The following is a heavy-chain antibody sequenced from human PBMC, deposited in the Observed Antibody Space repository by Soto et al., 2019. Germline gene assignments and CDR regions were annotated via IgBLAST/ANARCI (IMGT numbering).Heavy chain of an antibody. CDR2: IYYSGST. CDR1: GGSISSGGYY. J-gene: IGHJ4*02. V-gene: IGHV4-31*02. D-gene: IGHD3-10*01. Sequence: SSETLSLTCTVSGGSISSGGYYWSWIRQHPGQGLEWIGYIYYSGSTYYNPSLKSRVTISVDTSKNQFSLKLSSVTAADTAVYYCARDAPSTTMVRGVIRYFDYWGQGTMVTVSS. CDR3: ARDAPSTTMVRGVIRYFDY.